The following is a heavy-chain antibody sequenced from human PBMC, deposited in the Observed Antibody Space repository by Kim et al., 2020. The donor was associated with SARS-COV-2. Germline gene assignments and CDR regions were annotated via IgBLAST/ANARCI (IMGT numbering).Heavy chain of an antibody. CDR1: GFTFSDYY. CDR3: ARASPLRYFDY. D-gene: IGHD3-9*01. Sequence: GSLRLSCTASGFTFSDYYMTWIRQAPGKGLECISHISGGSVYTNYADSVKGRFSISRDDAKNSLFLQMNSLRAEDTAVYYCARASPLRYFDYWGQGILV. V-gene: IGHV3-11*06. CDR2: ISGGSVYT. J-gene: IGHJ4*02.